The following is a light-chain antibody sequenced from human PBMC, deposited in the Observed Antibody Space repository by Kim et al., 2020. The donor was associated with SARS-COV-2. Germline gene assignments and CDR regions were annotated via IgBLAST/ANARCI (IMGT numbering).Light chain of an antibody. CDR1: SWAGGGYAD. Sequence: GPAITVSWSGTSWAGGGYADVSWDQQRAAKATKLRISDVRRRPSGVSTRFSGSKTGNTASLTISGRQAEDEADYYCKSYTSLNTGVFGGGTKLTVL. CDR3: KSYTSLNTGV. J-gene: IGLJ3*02. V-gene: IGLV2-14*04. CDR2: DVR.